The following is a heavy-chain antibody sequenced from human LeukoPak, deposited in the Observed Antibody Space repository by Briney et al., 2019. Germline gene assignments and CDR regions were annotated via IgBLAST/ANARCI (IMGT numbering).Heavy chain of an antibody. D-gene: IGHD3-9*01. J-gene: IGHJ4*02. CDR1: GYTLTGYY. Sequence: ASVKVSCKASGYTLTGYYMHWVRQAPGQGLEWMGRINPNSGGTNYAQKFQGRVTMTRDTSISTAYMELSRLRSDDTAVYYCARDILTGYPSDYWGQGTLVTVSS. CDR2: INPNSGGT. V-gene: IGHV1-2*06. CDR3: ARDILTGYPSDY.